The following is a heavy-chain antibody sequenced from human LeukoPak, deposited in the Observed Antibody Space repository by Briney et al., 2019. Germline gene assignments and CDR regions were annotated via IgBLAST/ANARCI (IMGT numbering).Heavy chain of an antibody. CDR1: GFTFDDYA. D-gene: IGHD6-13*01. J-gene: IGHJ5*02. V-gene: IGHV3-23*01. CDR2: ISGSGGST. Sequence: GGSLRLSCAASGFTFDDYAMHWVRQAPGKGLEWVSAISGSGGSTYYADSVKGRFTISRDNSKNTLYLQMNSLRAEDTAVDYCAKAPGKGYSSSKNPSNTGSDPGGKETLVPVSS. CDR3: AKAPGKGYSSSKNPSNTGSDP.